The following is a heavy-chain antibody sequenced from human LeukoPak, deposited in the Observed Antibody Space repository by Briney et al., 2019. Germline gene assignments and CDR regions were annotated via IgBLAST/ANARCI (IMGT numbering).Heavy chain of an antibody. CDR3: ARVSTGTTDRGFDY. V-gene: IGHV1-2*02. CDR1: GYSFTGHY. CDR2: INPKSGGT. J-gene: IGHJ4*02. Sequence: ASVKVSCKASGYSFTGHYMHWVRQAPGQGLEWMGWINPKSGGTNYAQKFQGRVTITADKSTSTAYMELSSLRSEDTAVYYCARVSTGTTDRGFDYWGQGTLVTVSS. D-gene: IGHD1-7*01.